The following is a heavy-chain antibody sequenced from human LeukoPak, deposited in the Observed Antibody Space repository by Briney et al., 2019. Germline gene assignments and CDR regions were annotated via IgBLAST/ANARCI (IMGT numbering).Heavy chain of an antibody. V-gene: IGHV3-48*03. CDR1: GFTFSSYE. D-gene: IGHD3-3*01. CDR2: ISSSGSTI. CDR3: ARAKRLRFLEWLLP. Sequence: GGSLRLSCAASGFTFSSYEMNWVRQAPGKGLEWVSYISSSGSTIYYADSVKGRFTISRDNAKNSLYLQMNSLRAEDTAVYYCARAKRLRFLEWLLPWGQGTLVTVSS. J-gene: IGHJ5*02.